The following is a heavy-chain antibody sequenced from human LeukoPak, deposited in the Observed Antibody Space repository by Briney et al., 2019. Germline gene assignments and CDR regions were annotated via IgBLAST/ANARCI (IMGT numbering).Heavy chain of an antibody. Sequence: GASLRISCKGSGYTFTSYWITWVRQMPGKGLEWMGRIDPSDSYTNYSPSFQGHVTISAAKSISTAYLQWSSLKASDTAMYYCARLECDILTGYRFGYWGQGTLVTVSS. CDR2: IDPSDSYT. V-gene: IGHV5-10-1*01. CDR3: ARLECDILTGYRFGY. CDR1: GYTFTSYW. J-gene: IGHJ4*02. D-gene: IGHD3-9*01.